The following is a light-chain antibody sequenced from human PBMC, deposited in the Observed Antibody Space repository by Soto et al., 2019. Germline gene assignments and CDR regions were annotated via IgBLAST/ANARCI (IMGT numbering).Light chain of an antibody. CDR1: RVLLYNNTYNY. V-gene: IGKV2-28*01. CDR2: FGS. Sequence: EIMMRQCAVTLHVIARGGRRITSRTSRVLLYNNTYNYLDWYVQKPGQSPQLLIYFGSNRAPGVPDRFSGSGSGTDFTLKINRVEAEDVGTYYCMQALQSLTFGQGTRLEIK. CDR3: MQALQSLT. J-gene: IGKJ5*01.